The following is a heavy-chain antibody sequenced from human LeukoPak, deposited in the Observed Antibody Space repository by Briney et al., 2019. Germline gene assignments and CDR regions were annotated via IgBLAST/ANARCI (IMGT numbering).Heavy chain of an antibody. J-gene: IGHJ4*02. CDR2: ISYDGSNK. CDR1: GFTFSSYA. CDR3: VKDRKPDSRYNFDY. Sequence: HPGGSLRLSCAASGFTFSSYAMHWVRQAPGKGLEWVAVISYDGSNKYYADSVKGRFTISRDNSKNTVYLQMNSLRAEDTATYYCVKDRKPDSRYNFDYWGQGTLVTVSS. V-gene: IGHV3-30*04. D-gene: IGHD5-12*01.